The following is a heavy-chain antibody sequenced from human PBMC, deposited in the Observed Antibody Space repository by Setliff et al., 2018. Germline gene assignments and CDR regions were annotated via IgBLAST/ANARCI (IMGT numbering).Heavy chain of an antibody. CDR2: IRYDGSNK. CDR3: ARGPRVWVRDGMDV. J-gene: IGHJ6*02. D-gene: IGHD3-16*01. V-gene: IGHV3-30*02. Sequence: GGSLRLSCAASGFTFSSYGMHWVRQAPGKGLEWVAFIRYDGSNKYYADSVKGRFTISRDNSKNTLYLQMNSLRAEDTAVYYCARGPRVWVRDGMDVWGQGTTVTVSS. CDR1: GFTFSSYG.